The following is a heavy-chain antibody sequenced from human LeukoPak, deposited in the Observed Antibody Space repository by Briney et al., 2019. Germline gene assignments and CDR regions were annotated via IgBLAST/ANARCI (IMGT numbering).Heavy chain of an antibody. D-gene: IGHD2-2*01. CDR2: IIPIFGTA. CDR1: GYTFTSYY. CDR3: ARAYCSSTSCYPFDY. J-gene: IGHJ4*02. V-gene: IGHV1-69*13. Sequence: VASVKVSCKASGYTFTSYYMHWVRQAPGQGLEWMGGIIPIFGTANYAQKFQGRVTITADESTSTAYMELSSLRSEDTAVYYCARAYCSSTSCYPFDYWGQGTLVTVSS.